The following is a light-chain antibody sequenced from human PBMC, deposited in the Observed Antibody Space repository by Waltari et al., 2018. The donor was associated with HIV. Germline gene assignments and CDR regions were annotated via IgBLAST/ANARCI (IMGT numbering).Light chain of an antibody. CDR3: AAWDDSLSAWL. CDR2: HTN. V-gene: IGLV1-47*01. Sequence: QSVLTQPPSASGTPGQRVTISCSGSSSKIVTNYVSWYKQFPGTAPELVVYHTNQRPLGVPDRFSGSKSGTSASLAISGLRSEDEADYYCAAWDDSLSAWLFGGGTRLNVL. J-gene: IGLJ2*01. CDR1: SSKIVTNY.